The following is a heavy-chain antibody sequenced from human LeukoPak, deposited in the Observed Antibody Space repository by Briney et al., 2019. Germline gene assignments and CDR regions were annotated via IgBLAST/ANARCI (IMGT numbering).Heavy chain of an antibody. Sequence: ASVKVSCKASGYTFTSYDINWVRQATGQGLEWMGWMNPNSGNTGYAQKFQGRLTITRDTSMRTAYMELSSLTSDDTAVYYCAKVYGFCSGSSCSRQPLPLGYWGQGTLVTVSS. CDR1: GYTFTSYD. CDR2: MNPNSGNT. J-gene: IGHJ4*02. D-gene: IGHD2-2*03. CDR3: AKVYGFCSGSSCSRQPLPLGY. V-gene: IGHV1-8*03.